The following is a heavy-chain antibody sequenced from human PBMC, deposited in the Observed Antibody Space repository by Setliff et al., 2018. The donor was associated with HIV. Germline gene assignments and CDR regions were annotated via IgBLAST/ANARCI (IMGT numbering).Heavy chain of an antibody. CDR2: INAGNGDT. Sequence: ASVKVSCKASGYTFTSYAMHWVRQAPGQRLEWMGWINAGNGDTKYSQKFQGRVTMTTDTSTSTAYMELRSLRSDDTAMYYCAREARGGYFDYWGQGTLVTVSS. J-gene: IGHJ4*02. CDR1: GYTFTSYA. CDR3: AREARGGYFDY. D-gene: IGHD2-15*01. V-gene: IGHV1-3*01.